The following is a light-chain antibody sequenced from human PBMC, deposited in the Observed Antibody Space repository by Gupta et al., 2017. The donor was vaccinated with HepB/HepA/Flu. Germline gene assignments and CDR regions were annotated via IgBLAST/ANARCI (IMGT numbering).Light chain of an antibody. CDR2: TTI. CDR1: TGAVTSGYY. V-gene: IGLV7-43*01. CDR3: LLDYDGVWV. Sequence: QTVVTQAPSLPVSPGGTVTLTCASSTGAVTSGYYPNWFQQKPGRAPRALIYTTINTPSWTPARCSGYCLGGKAALTLSGGGSEDEEDYYCLLDYDGVWVFGGGTKLTVL. J-gene: IGLJ3*02.